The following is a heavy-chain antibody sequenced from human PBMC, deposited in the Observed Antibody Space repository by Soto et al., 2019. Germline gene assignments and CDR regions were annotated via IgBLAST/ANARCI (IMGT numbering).Heavy chain of an antibody. CDR1: GFPFSSYG. CDR3: AREGTSAYFDY. J-gene: IGHJ4*02. V-gene: IGHV3-33*01. Sequence: QVQLVESGGGVVQPGRSLRLSCAASGFPFSSYGLHWVRQAPGKGLEWVAVIWYDGSNKYYADSVKGRFTISRDNSKNTLYLQMNSLRAEDTAVYYCAREGTSAYFDYWGQGTLVTVSS. CDR2: IWYDGSNK. D-gene: IGHD1-7*01.